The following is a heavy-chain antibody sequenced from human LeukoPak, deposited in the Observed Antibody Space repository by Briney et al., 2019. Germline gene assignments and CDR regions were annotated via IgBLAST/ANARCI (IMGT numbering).Heavy chain of an antibody. CDR3: AKDNPVCDY. CDR2: IRNDGSNK. V-gene: IGHV3-30*02. CDR1: GFTFSSYG. Sequence: GGSLRLSCAASGFTFSSYGMHWVRQAPGKGVEWVAFIRNDGSNKYYADSVKGRFTISRDDSKNTLYLQMHSLTSDDTALYYCAKDNPVCDYWGQGTLVTVSS. J-gene: IGHJ4*02. D-gene: IGHD3-16*01.